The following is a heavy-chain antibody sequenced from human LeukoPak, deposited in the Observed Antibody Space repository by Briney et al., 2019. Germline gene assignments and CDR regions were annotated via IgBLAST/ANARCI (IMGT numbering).Heavy chain of an antibody. CDR3: ARQTHRTADQFDP. D-gene: IGHD2-2*01. Sequence: ASVKVSCKASGYTFTSYGISWVRQAPGQGLEWMGWISGYNGNTNYAQKFQGRVTMTADTSTTTAYMELRSLTPDDTAVYYCARQTHRTADQFDPWGQGTLVTVSS. CDR2: ISGYNGNT. V-gene: IGHV1-18*01. CDR1: GYTFTSYG. J-gene: IGHJ5*02.